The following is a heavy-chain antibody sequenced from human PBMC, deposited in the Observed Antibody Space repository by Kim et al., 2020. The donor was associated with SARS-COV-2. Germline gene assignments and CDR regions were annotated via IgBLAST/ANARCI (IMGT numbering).Heavy chain of an antibody. CDR2: INSNRSSR. V-gene: IGHV3-74*01. D-gene: IGHD1-26*01. CDR1: GFTFSSYW. Sequence: GGSLRLSCAASGFTFSSYWMHWVRHAPGKGLEWVSRINSNRSSRTYADSANGRFTISRDNAKNTLSLQMHSQRAEAAAADYYASRRYTVTYTYFDS. CDR3: ASRRYTVTYTYFDS. J-gene: IGHJ4*01.